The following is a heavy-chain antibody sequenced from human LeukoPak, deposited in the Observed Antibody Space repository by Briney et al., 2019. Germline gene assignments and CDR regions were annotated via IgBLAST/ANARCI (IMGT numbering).Heavy chain of an antibody. V-gene: IGHV4-34*01. J-gene: IGHJ4*02. D-gene: IGHD3-22*01. CDR3: ARGKTRMYYYDSSGYYYFDY. CDR2: INHSGST. CDR1: GGSFSGYY. Sequence: SETLSLTCAVYGGSFSGYYWSWIRQPPGKGLEWIGEINHSGSTNYNPSLKSRVTISVDTSKNQFSLKLSSVTAADTAVNYCARGKTRMYYYDSSGYYYFDYWGQGTLVTVSS.